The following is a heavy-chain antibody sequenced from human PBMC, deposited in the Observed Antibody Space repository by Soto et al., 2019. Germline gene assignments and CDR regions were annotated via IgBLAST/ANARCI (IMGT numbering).Heavy chain of an antibody. CDR2: ISGNGGST. Sequence: PGGSLRLSCAASGFTFSKYAMNWVRQAPGKGLEWVSAISGNGGSTYYADSVKGRFTISRDNSKNTLYLQMNRLRAEDTAVYYCAKGHRFCYDSSGYYYPPFDYWGQGTLVTVSS. J-gene: IGHJ4*02. CDR3: AKGHRFCYDSSGYYYPPFDY. D-gene: IGHD3-22*01. CDR1: GFTFSKYA. V-gene: IGHV3-23*01.